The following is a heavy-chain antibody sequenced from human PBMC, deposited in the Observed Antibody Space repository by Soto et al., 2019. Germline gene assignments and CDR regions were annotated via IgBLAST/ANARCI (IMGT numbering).Heavy chain of an antibody. CDR3: ARLPTNNQFDY. J-gene: IGHJ4*02. CDR1: GGSISSSSYN. CDR2: IYYSGST. Sequence: SETLSLTCTVSGGSISSSSYNWGWIRQPPGKGLEWIGSIYYSGSTYYNPSLKSRVTISVDTSKNQFSLKLSSVTAADTAVYYCARLPTNNQFDYWGQGTLVTVSS. V-gene: IGHV4-39*01. D-gene: IGHD1-1*01.